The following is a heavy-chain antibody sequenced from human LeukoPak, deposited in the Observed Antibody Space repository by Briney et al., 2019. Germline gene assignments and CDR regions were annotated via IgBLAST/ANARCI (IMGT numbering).Heavy chain of an antibody. CDR3: ARASPEYSNYGEDNWFDP. D-gene: IGHD4-11*01. CDR1: GFPFSSYS. Sequence: GESLKISCAASGFPFSSYSMNWVRQAPGKGLEWVSSISSSSSYIYYADSVKGRFTISRDNAKNSLCLQMNSLRAEDTAVYYCARASPEYSNYGEDNWFDPWGQGTLVTVSS. V-gene: IGHV3-21*01. J-gene: IGHJ5*02. CDR2: ISSSSSYI.